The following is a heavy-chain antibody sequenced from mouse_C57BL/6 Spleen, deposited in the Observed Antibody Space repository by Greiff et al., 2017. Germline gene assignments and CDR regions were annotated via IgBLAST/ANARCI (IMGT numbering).Heavy chain of an antibody. Sequence: QVHVQQPGAELVKPGASVKMSCKASGYTFTSYWIPWVKQRPGQGLEWIGDIYPGSGSTNYNEKFKGKATLTVDTSSSTAYMPLSRLPSEDSSVYYSAREGYYGCRQGAVWGKGTMVTVSA. D-gene: IGHD1-1*01. J-gene: IGHJ3*01. CDR1: GYTFTSYW. V-gene: IGHV1-55*01. CDR2: IYPGSGST. CDR3: AREGYYGCRQGAV.